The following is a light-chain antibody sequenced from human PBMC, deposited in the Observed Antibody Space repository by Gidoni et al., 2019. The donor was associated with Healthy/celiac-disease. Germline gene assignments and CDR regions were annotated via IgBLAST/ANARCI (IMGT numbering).Light chain of an antibody. V-gene: IGKV3-11*01. CDR3: QQRSNWPPV. J-gene: IGKJ4*01. CDR1: HSVRSH. Sequence: IVLIQSPATLSLSPRERVTLSCRASHSVRSHLAWYQQKPGQAPRRLLYDASNRATGIPARCSGGGAGTDFTLTISSLEPEDFAVYYCQQRSNWPPVFGGGTKVEIK. CDR2: DAS.